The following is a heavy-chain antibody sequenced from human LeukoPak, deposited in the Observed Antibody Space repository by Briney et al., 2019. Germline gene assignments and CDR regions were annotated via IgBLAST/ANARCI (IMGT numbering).Heavy chain of an antibody. CDR2: ISGSGGST. Sequence: GGSLRLSCAAYGFTFSSYAMTWVRQAPGKGLEWVSAISGSGGSTYYADSVKGRFTISRDNSKNTLYLQMNSLRAEDTAVYYCAKDQVTMIVVVTFDYWGQGTLVTVSS. D-gene: IGHD3-22*01. CDR3: AKDQVTMIVVVTFDY. CDR1: GFTFSSYA. J-gene: IGHJ4*02. V-gene: IGHV3-23*01.